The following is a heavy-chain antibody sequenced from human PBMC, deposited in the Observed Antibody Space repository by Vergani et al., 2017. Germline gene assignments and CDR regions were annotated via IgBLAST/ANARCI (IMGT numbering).Heavy chain of an antibody. CDR2: IVTILGIA. Sequence: QVQLVQSGAEVKKPGSSVKVSCKASGGTFSSYAISWVRQAPGQGREWMGRIVTILGIANYAQKFQGRVTITADKSTSTAYMELSSLRSEDTAVYYCARGGSSSWYYFAYWGQGTLVTVSS. V-gene: IGHV1-69*04. CDR3: ARGGSSSWYYFAY. J-gene: IGHJ4*02. D-gene: IGHD6-13*01. CDR1: GGTFSSYA.